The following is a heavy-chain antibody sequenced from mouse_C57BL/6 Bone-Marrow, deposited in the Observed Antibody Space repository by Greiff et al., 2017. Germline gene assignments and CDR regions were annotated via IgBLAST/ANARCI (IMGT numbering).Heavy chain of an antibody. Sequence: VQGVESGAELARPGASVKLSCKASGYTFTSYGISWVKQRTGQGLEWIGEIYPRSGNTYYNEKFKGKATLTADKSSSTAYMELRSLTSEDSAVYFCARVETSLPPMDYWGQGTSVTVSS. V-gene: IGHV1-81*01. CDR2: IYPRSGNT. CDR1: GYTFTSYG. D-gene: IGHD5-5*01. J-gene: IGHJ4*01. CDR3: ARVETSLPPMDY.